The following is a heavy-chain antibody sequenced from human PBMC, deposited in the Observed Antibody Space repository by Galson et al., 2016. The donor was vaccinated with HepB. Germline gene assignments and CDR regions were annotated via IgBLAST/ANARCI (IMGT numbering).Heavy chain of an antibody. V-gene: IGHV3-69-1*01. J-gene: IGHJ5*02. D-gene: IGHD3-16*01. CDR3: ARDRLGWFDP. Sequence: SLRLSCAASGFIFSDYYMNWVRQTPGKGLGWVAHISNVGIVYADSVKGRFTISRDNAKNSLYLQMNSLRVEDTAVYYCARDRLGWFDPWGQGTLVTVSS. CDR2: ISNVGIV. CDR1: GFIFSDYY.